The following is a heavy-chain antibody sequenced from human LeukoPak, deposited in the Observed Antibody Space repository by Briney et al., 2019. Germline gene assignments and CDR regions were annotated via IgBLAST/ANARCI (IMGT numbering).Heavy chain of an antibody. J-gene: IGHJ6*03. Sequence: PSGTLSLTCAVYGGSFSGYYWSWIRQPPGKGLEWIGEINHSGSTNYNPSLKSRVTISVDTSKKQFSLKLSSVTAADTAVYYCARGWAAAVYYYMDVWGKGTTVTVSS. V-gene: IGHV4-34*01. CDR2: INHSGST. CDR1: GGSFSGYY. CDR3: ARGWAAAVYYYMDV. D-gene: IGHD6-13*01.